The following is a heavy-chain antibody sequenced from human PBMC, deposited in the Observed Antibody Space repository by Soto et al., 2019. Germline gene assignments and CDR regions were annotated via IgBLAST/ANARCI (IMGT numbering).Heavy chain of an antibody. CDR1: GYCFTSYW. V-gene: IGHV5-51*01. Sequence: GESLKISCKGSGYCFTSYWIGWVRQMPGKGLEWVGIIYPGDSDTRYSPSFQGQVTISADKSISTAYLQWSSLKASDTAMYYCARSSIAAREGFYFDYWGQGTLVTVSS. J-gene: IGHJ4*02. D-gene: IGHD6-6*01. CDR3: ARSSIAAREGFYFDY. CDR2: IYPGDSDT.